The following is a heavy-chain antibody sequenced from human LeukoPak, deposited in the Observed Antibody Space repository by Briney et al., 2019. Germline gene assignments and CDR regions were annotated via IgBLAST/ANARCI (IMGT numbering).Heavy chain of an antibody. V-gene: IGHV3-30*03. CDR3: ATVEVRGVIH. CDR2: ISYDGSNK. CDR1: GFTFSSYG. D-gene: IGHD3-10*01. J-gene: IGHJ4*02. Sequence: PGRSLRLSCAASGFTFSSYGMHWVRQAPGKGLEWVAVISYDGSNKYYADSVKGRFTISRDNSKNTLYLQMNSLRAEDTAVYYCATVEVRGVIHWGQGTLVTVSS.